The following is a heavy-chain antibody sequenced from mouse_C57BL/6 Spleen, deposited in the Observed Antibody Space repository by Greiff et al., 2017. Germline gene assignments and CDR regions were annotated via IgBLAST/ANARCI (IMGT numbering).Heavy chain of an antibody. Sequence: VKLVESGAELVRPGASVTLSCKASGYTFTDYEMHWVKQTPVHGLEWIGAIDPETGGTAYNQKFKGKAILTADKSSSTAYMELRSLTSEDSAVYYCTRLTTVVATGVDYWGQGTSVTVSS. CDR1: GYTFTDYE. CDR2: IDPETGGT. V-gene: IGHV1-15*01. D-gene: IGHD1-1*01. CDR3: TRLTTVVATGVDY. J-gene: IGHJ4*01.